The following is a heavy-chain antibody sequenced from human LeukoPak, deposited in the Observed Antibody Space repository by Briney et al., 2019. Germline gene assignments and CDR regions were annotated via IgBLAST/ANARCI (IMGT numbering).Heavy chain of an antibody. D-gene: IGHD6-13*01. CDR1: GFTFSSYS. CDR3: ASAYSSSWDAFDI. J-gene: IGHJ3*02. Sequence: PGRSLRLSCAASGFTFSSYSMNWVRQAPGKGPEWVSSISSSSSYIYYADSVKGRFTISRDNAKNSLYLQMNSLRAEDTAVYYCASAYSSSWDAFDIWGQGTMVTVSS. V-gene: IGHV3-21*01. CDR2: ISSSSSYI.